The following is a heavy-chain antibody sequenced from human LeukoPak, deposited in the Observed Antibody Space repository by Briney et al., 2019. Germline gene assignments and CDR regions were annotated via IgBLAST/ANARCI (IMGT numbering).Heavy chain of an antibody. D-gene: IGHD3-22*01. V-gene: IGHV4-59*01. J-gene: IGHJ3*02. CDR2: IYYSGST. Sequence: SETLSLTCTVSGGSISSYYWSWIRQPPGKGLEWIGYIYYSGSTNYNPSLRSRVTISIDTSKNQFSLKLSSVTAADTAVYYCARDPYYYDSSGPDVFDIWGQGTMVTVSS. CDR1: GGSISSYY. CDR3: ARDPYYYDSSGPDVFDI.